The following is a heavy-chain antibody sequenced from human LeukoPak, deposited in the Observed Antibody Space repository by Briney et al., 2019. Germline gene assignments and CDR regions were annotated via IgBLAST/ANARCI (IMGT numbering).Heavy chain of an antibody. CDR2: ISSSSSTI. V-gene: IGHV3-48*02. Sequence: GGSLRLSCAASGFTFSSYSMNWVRQAPEKGLEWVSYISSSSSTIYYADSVKGRFTISRDNAENSLYLQMNSLRDEDTAVYYCASQRDYYYYYGMDVWGQGTTVTVSS. CDR3: ASQRDYYYYYGMDV. J-gene: IGHJ6*02. CDR1: GFTFSSYS.